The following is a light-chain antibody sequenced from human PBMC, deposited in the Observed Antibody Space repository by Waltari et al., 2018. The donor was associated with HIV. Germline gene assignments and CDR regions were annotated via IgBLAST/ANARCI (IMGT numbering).Light chain of an antibody. Sequence: QSVLTQPPSVSGAPGQRVTISCTGSSSNIGADYDVHWYQQIPGTAPKLLISVNKNRTPGGPDRFSASKSGTAASLAITGLQSEDEADYVCQSYDSTLNAAVVFGGGTKLTVL. J-gene: IGLJ2*01. CDR3: QSYDSTLNAAVV. CDR1: SSNIGADYD. CDR2: VNK. V-gene: IGLV1-40*01.